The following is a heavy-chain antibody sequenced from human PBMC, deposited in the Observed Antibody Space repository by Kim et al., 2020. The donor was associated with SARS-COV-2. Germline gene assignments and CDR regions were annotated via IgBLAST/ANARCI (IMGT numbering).Heavy chain of an antibody. Sequence: SETLSLTCTVSGGSISSYYWSWIRQPPGKGLEWIGYIYYSGSTNYNPSLKSRVTISVDTSKNQFSLKLSPVTAADTAGYYCARLSLSVWGSYRYGMDVWGQGTTVTVSS. CDR2: IYYSGST. CDR3: ARLSLSVWGSYRYGMDV. J-gene: IGHJ6*02. CDR1: GGSISSYY. D-gene: IGHD3-16*02. V-gene: IGHV4-59*08.